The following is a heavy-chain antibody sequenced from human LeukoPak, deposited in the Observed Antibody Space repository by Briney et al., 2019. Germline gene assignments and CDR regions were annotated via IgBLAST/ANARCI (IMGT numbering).Heavy chain of an antibody. CDR2: ISSSGGST. V-gene: IGHV3-23*01. CDR1: GFTFSSYA. J-gene: IGHJ4*02. CDR3: AREETRITMLRGVTYFEY. Sequence: GGSLRLSCAASGFTFSSYAMSWVRQAPGKGLEWVSGISSSGGSTYYADSVKGRFTISRDNSKNTLYLQMSSLRAEDTALYYCAREETRITMLRGVTYFEYWGQGTLVTVSS. D-gene: IGHD3-10*01.